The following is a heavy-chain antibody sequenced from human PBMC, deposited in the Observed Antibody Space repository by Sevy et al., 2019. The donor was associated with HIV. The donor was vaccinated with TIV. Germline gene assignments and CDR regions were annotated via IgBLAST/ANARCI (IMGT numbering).Heavy chain of an antibody. V-gene: IGHV4-59*01. D-gene: IGHD2-15*01. Sequence: SETLSLTCTVSGDSIGNNYWSWIRQPPDKGLEWIGYFYYSGRTNYNPSLKSRVTISADTSKNQFSLKVISVTAADTAVYFCASCSPGYYYAMDVWGQGTTVTVSS. J-gene: IGHJ6*02. CDR1: GDSIGNNY. CDR2: FYYSGRT. CDR3: ASCSPGYYYAMDV.